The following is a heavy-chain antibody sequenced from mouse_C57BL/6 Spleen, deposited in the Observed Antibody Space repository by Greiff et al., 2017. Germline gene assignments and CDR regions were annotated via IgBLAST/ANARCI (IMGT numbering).Heavy chain of an antibody. CDR3: AAYGNYVWFAY. CDR2: IWSGGST. V-gene: IGHV2-2*01. D-gene: IGHD2-10*02. J-gene: IGHJ3*01. Sequence: VQLQQSGPGLVQPSQSLSITCTVSGFSLTSYGVHWVRQSPGKGLEWLGVIWSGGSTDYNAAFISRLGISKNNSKSQVFFKMNSLQADDTAIYYCAAYGNYVWFAYWGQGTLVTVSA. CDR1: GFSLTSYG.